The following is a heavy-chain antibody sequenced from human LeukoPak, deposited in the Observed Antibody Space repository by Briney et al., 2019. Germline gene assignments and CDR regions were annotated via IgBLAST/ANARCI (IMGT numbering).Heavy chain of an antibody. CDR3: ALSHGVAGHLDY. CDR1: GYTFTSYY. Sequence: GASVKVSCKASGYTFTSYYMHWVRQAPGQGLEWMGIINPSGGSTSYAQKFQGRVTMTRDMSTSTVYMELSSLRSEDTAVYYCALSHGVAGHLDYWGQGTLVTVSS. CDR2: INPSGGST. V-gene: IGHV1-46*01. D-gene: IGHD6-19*01. J-gene: IGHJ4*02.